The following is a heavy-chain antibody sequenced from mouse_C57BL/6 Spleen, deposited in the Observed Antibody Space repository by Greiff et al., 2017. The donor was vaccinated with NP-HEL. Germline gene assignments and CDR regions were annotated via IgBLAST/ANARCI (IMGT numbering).Heavy chain of an antibody. Sequence: EVKLMESGEGLVKPGGSLKLSCAASGFTFSSYAMSWVRQTPEKRLEWVAYISSGGDYIYYADTVKGRFTISRDNARNTLYLQMSSLKSEDTAMYYCTRDRDYDYFYYFDYWGQGTTLTVSS. CDR3: TRDRDYDYFYYFDY. D-gene: IGHD2-4*01. CDR1: GFTFSSYA. CDR2: ISSGGDYI. J-gene: IGHJ2*01. V-gene: IGHV5-9-1*02.